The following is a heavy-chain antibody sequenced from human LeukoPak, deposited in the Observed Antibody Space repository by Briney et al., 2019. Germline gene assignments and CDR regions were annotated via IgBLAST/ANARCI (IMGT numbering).Heavy chain of an antibody. Sequence: GGSLRLSCAASGFTFSSYGMHWVRQAPGKGLEWVAVISYDGSNKYADSVKGRFTISRDNSKNTLYLQMNSLRAEDTAVYYCAKDGDPHPRQYSSGWYDYWGQGTLVTVSS. CDR2: ISYDGSNK. CDR1: GFTFSSYG. CDR3: AKDGDPHPRQYSSGWYDY. J-gene: IGHJ4*02. V-gene: IGHV3-30*18. D-gene: IGHD6-19*01.